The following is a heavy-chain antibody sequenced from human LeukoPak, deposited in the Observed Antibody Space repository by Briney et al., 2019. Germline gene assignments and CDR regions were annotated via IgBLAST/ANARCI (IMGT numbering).Heavy chain of an antibody. CDR1: GFTFSSYA. CDR2: IWYDGTNK. CDR3: AIDDSGWVDY. V-gene: IGHV3-33*01. J-gene: IGHJ4*02. D-gene: IGHD6-19*01. Sequence: GGSLRLSCAASGFTFSSYAMHWVRQAPGKGLEWVSVIWYDGTNKYYADSVKGRFTISRDNSKNTLYLQMNSLRAEDTAVYYCAIDDSGWVDYWGQGTLVTVSS.